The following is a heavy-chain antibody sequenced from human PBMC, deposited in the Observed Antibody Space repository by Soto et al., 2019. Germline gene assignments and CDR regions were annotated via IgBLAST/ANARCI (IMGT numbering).Heavy chain of an antibody. V-gene: IGHV1-69*12. CDR2: VIPIFGTA. Sequence: QVQLVQSGAEVKKPGSSVKVSCKASGGTFSSYAISWVRQAPGQGLEWMGGVIPIFGTANYGQKVQGRVTITADESTSTAYMELSSLRSEDTAVYYCARGYSSSWYSPYGMDVWGQGTTVTVSS. J-gene: IGHJ6*02. D-gene: IGHD6-13*01. CDR1: GGTFSSYA. CDR3: ARGYSSSWYSPYGMDV.